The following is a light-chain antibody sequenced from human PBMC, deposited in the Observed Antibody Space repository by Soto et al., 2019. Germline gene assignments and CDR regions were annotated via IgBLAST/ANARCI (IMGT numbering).Light chain of an antibody. CDR2: AAS. Sequence: EIVMTQSPVTLSMSPGGSATLSCGTSQSVSSNLAWYQQKPGQAPRLLIYAASTRATGIPDRFSGSGSGTDFTLTISRLEPEDFAVYYCQQYGSSPLTFGGGTKVDIK. CDR3: QQYGSSPLT. CDR1: QSVSSN. J-gene: IGKJ4*01. V-gene: IGKV3-20*01.